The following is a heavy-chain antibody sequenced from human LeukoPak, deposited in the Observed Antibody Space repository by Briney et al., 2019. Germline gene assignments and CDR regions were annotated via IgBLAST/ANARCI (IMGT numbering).Heavy chain of an antibody. D-gene: IGHD4-23*01. J-gene: IGHJ4*02. CDR1: GFTFSSYF. CDR3: ARDYGGNSVHFDY. V-gene: IGHV3-48*02. CDR2: ISSSSSTI. Sequence: SGGSLRLSCAASGFTFSSYFWMHWVRQAPGKGLEWVSYISSSSSTIYYADSVKGRFTISRDNAKNSLYLQMNSLRDEDTAVYYCARDYGGNSVHFDYWGQGTLVTVSS.